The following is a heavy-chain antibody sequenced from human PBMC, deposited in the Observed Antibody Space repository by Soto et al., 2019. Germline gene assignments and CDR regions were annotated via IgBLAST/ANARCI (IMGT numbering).Heavy chain of an antibody. Sequence: EVQLVETGGGLIQPGVSLRLSCAASGFTVSNNYRSWVRQAPGKGLEWVSLIYSGGSTFYADSVKGRFTISRDNSKNTLFLQMNSLRAEDTAVYFCATYTSLDYWGQGTLVTVSS. J-gene: IGHJ4*02. D-gene: IGHD2-2*02. CDR1: GFTVSNNY. CDR2: IYSGGST. V-gene: IGHV3-53*02. CDR3: ATYTSLDY.